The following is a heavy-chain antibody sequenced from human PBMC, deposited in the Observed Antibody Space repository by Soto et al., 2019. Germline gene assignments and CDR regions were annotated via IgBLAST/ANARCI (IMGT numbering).Heavy chain of an antibody. CDR1: GGSISSSNC. V-gene: IGHV4-4*02. CDR3: ARRWGGGRVDY. J-gene: IGHJ4*02. CDR2: IYHSGNT. Sequence: QVQLQESGPGLVKPSGPLSLTCAVSGGSISSSNCWSWVRQPPGKGLEWIGEIYHSGNTNYNPSLKSRVTMAVDKSRDQFSLKLSSVTAADTAVDYCARRWGGGRVDYWGQGTLVTVSS. D-gene: IGHD3-10*01.